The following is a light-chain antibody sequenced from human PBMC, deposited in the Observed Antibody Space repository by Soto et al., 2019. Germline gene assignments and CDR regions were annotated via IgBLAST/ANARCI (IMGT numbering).Light chain of an antibody. Sequence: QSALTQPASVSGSPGQSITISCSGTSSDVGGYNYVSWYQQHPGKAPKLMIYEVSNQSSGVSNRFSGSKSGNTASLTISGLQAEDEADYYCTSYTSYSTVLFGGGTKLTVL. V-gene: IGLV2-14*01. CDR1: SSDVGGYNY. CDR3: TSYTSYSTVL. J-gene: IGLJ3*02. CDR2: EVS.